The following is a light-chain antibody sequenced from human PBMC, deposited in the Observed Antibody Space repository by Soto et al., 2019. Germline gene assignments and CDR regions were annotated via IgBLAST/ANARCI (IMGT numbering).Light chain of an antibody. CDR1: QGISNY. Sequence: DIQMTQSPSSLSASVGDRDTITCRASQGISNYLAWYQQKPGKVPKLLIYAASTLQSGVPPRFSGSGSGTDFTLTISSLQPEDVATYYCQKYNSAPLTFGGGTKVEIK. CDR2: AAS. CDR3: QKYNSAPLT. V-gene: IGKV1-27*01. J-gene: IGKJ4*01.